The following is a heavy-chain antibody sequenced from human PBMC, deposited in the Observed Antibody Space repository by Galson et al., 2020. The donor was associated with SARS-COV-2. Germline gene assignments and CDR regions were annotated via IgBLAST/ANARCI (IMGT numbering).Heavy chain of an antibody. Sequence: TLSLTCTVSGGSISSSSYYWGWIRQPPGKGLEWIGSIYYSGSTYYNPSLKSRVTISVDTSKNQFSLKLSSVTAADTAVYYCARDRYSSSWWKDWGQGTLVTVSS. CDR2: IYYSGST. CDR3: ARDRYSSSWWKD. V-gene: IGHV4-39*07. J-gene: IGHJ4*02. D-gene: IGHD6-13*01. CDR1: GGSISSSSYY.